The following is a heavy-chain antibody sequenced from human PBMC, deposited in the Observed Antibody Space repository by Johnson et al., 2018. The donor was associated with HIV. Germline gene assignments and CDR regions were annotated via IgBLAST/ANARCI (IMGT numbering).Heavy chain of an antibody. Sequence: VQLVESGGGLVQPGRSLRLSCAASGFTFDDYAMHWVRQAPGQGLEWVSGISWNRGSIGYADSVKGRLTISRDNAKNSLYLQRNSLRAEDTALYYCAKRGGYCSGGACPHVFDVWGQGTMVTVSS. D-gene: IGHD2-15*01. CDR2: ISWNRGSI. V-gene: IGHV3-9*01. CDR1: GFTFDDYA. CDR3: AKRGGYCSGGACPHVFDV. J-gene: IGHJ3*01.